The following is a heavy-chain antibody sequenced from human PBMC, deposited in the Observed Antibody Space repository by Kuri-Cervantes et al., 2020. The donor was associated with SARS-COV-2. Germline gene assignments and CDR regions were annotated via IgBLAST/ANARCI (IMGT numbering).Heavy chain of an antibody. CDR1: GGSVSSGSYY. J-gene: IGHJ4*02. Sequence: ESLKISCTVSGGSVSSGSYYWSWIRQPPGKGLEWIGYIYYSGSTNYNPYLQSRVTISVYTSNNQFSLKLSSVTAADTAVYYCARLGSSVPLDYWGQGTLVTVSS. CDR3: ARLGSSVPLDY. V-gene: IGHV4-61*01. CDR2: IYYSGST. D-gene: IGHD3-16*01.